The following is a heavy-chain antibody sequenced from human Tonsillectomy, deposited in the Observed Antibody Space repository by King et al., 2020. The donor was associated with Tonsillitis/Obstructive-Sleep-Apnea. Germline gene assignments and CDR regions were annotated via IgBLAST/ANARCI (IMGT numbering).Heavy chain of an antibody. V-gene: IGHV3-21*01. CDR2: ISSSSSYI. CDR1: GFTFSSYS. CDR3: AVPPGEVVAATAVVY. Sequence: VQLVESGGGLVKPGGSLRLSCAASGFTFSSYSMNWVRQAPGKGLEWVSSISSSSSYIYYADSVKGRFTISRDNAKNSLYLQMHSLRAEDTAVYYCAVPPGEVVAATAVVYWGQGTLVTVSS. J-gene: IGHJ4*02. D-gene: IGHD2-15*01.